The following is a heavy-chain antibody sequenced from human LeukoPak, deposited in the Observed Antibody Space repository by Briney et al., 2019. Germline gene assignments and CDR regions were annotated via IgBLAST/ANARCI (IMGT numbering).Heavy chain of an antibody. CDR2: IYYSGST. V-gene: IGHV4-39*01. Sequence: SETLSLTCTVSGGSISSSSYYWGWIRQPPGKGLEWIGSIYYSGSTYYNPSLKSRVTISVDTSKNQFSLKLSSVTAADTAVYYCARPIPQGAAPLYYDAFDIWGQGTMVTVSS. CDR3: ARPIPQGAAPLYYDAFDI. J-gene: IGHJ3*02. D-gene: IGHD6-6*01. CDR1: GGSISSSSYY.